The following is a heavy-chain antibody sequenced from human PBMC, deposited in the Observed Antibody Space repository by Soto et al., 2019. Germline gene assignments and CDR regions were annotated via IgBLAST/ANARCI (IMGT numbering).Heavy chain of an antibody. J-gene: IGHJ4*02. CDR3: ATAYSNGCKFDN. CDR1: GFPFSSYW. Sequence: GGCLRLSCAASGFPFSSYWMHWVRQAPGKGLVWVSHITTTSSSTYYADSVKGRFTIPRDNAKNSLYLHMISLRDEDTAVYYCATAYSNGCKFDNWGQGTLVTVSS. CDR2: ITTTSSST. D-gene: IGHD6-19*01. V-gene: IGHV3-48*02.